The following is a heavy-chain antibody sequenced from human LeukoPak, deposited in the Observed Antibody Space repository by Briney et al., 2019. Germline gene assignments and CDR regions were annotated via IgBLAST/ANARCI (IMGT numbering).Heavy chain of an antibody. CDR1: GGTFSSYA. V-gene: IGHV1-69*04. J-gene: IGHJ4*02. CDR3: ARESGHGSSSGLDY. D-gene: IGHD6-6*01. Sequence: GASVKVSCKASGGTFSSYAISWVRQAPGQGREWMGRIIPILGIANYAQKFQGRVTITADKSTSTAYMELSSLRSEDTAVYYCARESGHGSSSGLDYWGQGTLVTVSS. CDR2: IIPILGIA.